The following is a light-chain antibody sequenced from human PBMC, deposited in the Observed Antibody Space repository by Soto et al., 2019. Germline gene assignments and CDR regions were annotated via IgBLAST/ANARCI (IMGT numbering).Light chain of an antibody. Sequence: DIQMTQSPYTLSASVGDRVTITCWASQSVSSWLAWYQQKPGKAPKLLIYKASSLESGVPSRFSGSGSGTEFTLTISSLQPDDFATYYCQQYNSYPYTFGQGTKLEIK. CDR1: QSVSSW. CDR3: QQYNSYPYT. V-gene: IGKV1-5*03. CDR2: KAS. J-gene: IGKJ2*01.